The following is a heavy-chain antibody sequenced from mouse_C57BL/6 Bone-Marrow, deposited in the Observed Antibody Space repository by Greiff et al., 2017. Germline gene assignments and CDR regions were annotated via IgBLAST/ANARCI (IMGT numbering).Heavy chain of an antibody. CDR3: ARSDYDPWYFDV. CDR1: GYTFTSYW. V-gene: IGHV1-64*01. CDR2: IHPNSGST. D-gene: IGHD2-4*01. Sequence: QVQLQQPGAELVKPGASVKLSCKASGYTFTSYWMHWVKQRPGQGLEWIGMIHPNSGSTNYNEKFKSKATLTVDKSSSTAYMQRSSLTSEDSAVYYCARSDYDPWYFDVWGTGTTVTVSS. J-gene: IGHJ1*03.